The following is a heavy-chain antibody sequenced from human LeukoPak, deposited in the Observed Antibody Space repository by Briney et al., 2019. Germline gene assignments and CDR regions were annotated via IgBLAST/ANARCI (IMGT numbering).Heavy chain of an antibody. Sequence: GGSLRLSCAASGFTFSSYSMNWVRQAPGKGLEWVAAIWYGGSNKYYADSVKGRFTISRDNSKNTLYLQMNSLRAEDTAVYYCAKDRGMYSSGCLDYWGQGTLVTVSS. J-gene: IGHJ4*02. D-gene: IGHD6-19*01. CDR3: AKDRGMYSSGCLDY. CDR2: IWYGGSNK. V-gene: IGHV3-30*02. CDR1: GFTFSSYS.